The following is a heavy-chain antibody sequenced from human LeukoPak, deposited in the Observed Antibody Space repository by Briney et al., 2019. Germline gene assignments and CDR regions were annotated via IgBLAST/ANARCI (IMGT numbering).Heavy chain of an antibody. D-gene: IGHD3-3*01. CDR2: ISSSSSTI. CDR3: AKGTYYDFWSGYPNYYFDY. V-gene: IGHV3-48*01. CDR1: GFTFSSYS. J-gene: IGHJ4*02. Sequence: GGSLRLSCAASGFTFSSYSMNWVRQAPGKGLEWVSYISSSSSTIYYADSVKGRFTISRDNSKNTLYLQMNSLRAEDTAVYYCAKGTYYDFWSGYPNYYFDYWGQGTLVTVSS.